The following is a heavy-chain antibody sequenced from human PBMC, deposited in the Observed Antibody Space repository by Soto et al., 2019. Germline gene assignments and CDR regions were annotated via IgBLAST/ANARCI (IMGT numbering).Heavy chain of an antibody. V-gene: IGHV1-2*02. CDR2: INPNSGGT. CDR3: ARSPGLAAAGTWFDP. D-gene: IGHD6-13*01. J-gene: IGHJ5*02. Sequence: ASVKVSCKASGYTFTGYYMHWVRQAPGQGLEWMGWINPNSGGTNYAQKFQGRVTMTRDTSISTAYMELSRLRSDDTAVYYCARSPGLAAAGTWFDPWGQGTLVTVSS. CDR1: GYTFTGYY.